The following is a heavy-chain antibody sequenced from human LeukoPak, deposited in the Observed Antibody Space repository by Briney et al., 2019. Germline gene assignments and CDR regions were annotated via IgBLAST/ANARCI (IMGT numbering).Heavy chain of an antibody. D-gene: IGHD4-17*01. CDR1: GYTFTSYD. J-gene: IGHJ6*02. V-gene: IGHV1-8*01. CDR3: ARGGDYGDYGIYYYYGMDV. Sequence: ASVMVSCKASGYTFTSYDINWVRQATGQGLEWMGWMNPNSGNTGYAQKFQGRVTMTRNTSISTAYMDLSSLRSEDTAVYYCARGGDYGDYGIYYYYGMDVWGQGTTVTVSS. CDR2: MNPNSGNT.